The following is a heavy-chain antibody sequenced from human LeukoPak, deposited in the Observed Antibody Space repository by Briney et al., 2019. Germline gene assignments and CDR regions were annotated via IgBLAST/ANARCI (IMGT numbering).Heavy chain of an antibody. Sequence: ASVTVSCKASGYTFTGYYMHWVRQAPGQGLEWMGWINPNSGGTNYAQKFQGRVTMTRDTSISTAYMELSRLRSDDTAVYYCARHQVGATGLASNWFDPWGQGTLVTVSS. CDR1: GYTFTGYY. D-gene: IGHD1-26*01. V-gene: IGHV1-2*02. CDR2: INPNSGGT. J-gene: IGHJ5*02. CDR3: ARHQVGATGLASNWFDP.